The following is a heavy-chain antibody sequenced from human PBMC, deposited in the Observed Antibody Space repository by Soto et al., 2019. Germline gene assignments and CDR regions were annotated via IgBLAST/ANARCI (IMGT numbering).Heavy chain of an antibody. CDR1: GFTFSSYG. D-gene: IGHD2-21*02. V-gene: IGHV3-33*01. CDR2: IWYDGSNK. J-gene: IGHJ4*02. Sequence: QVQLVESGGGVVQPGRSLRLSCAASGFTFSSYGMHWVRQAPGKGLEWVAVIWYDGSNKYYADSVKGRFTISRDNSKNTLYLQMNSLRAEDTAVYYCAREARGGGNSGVWDWGQGTLVTVSS. CDR3: AREARGGGNSGVWD.